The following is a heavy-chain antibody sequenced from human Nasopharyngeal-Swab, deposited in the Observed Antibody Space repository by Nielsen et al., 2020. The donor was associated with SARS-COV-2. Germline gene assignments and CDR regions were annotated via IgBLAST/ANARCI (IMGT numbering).Heavy chain of an antibody. D-gene: IGHD2-8*01. CDR2: ISDTGDTT. Sequence: GESLKISCGVSGFTFSGYSMHWVRQAPGKGLEYVSAISDTGDTTYYARSVRGRFTISRDNSKNTLFLQMGSLRTEDVAVYYCVRDQRLGVPMALGRAVFDYWGQGTLVTVSS. CDR1: GFTFSGYS. V-gene: IGHV3-64*01. CDR3: VRDQRLGVPMALGRAVFDY. J-gene: IGHJ4*02.